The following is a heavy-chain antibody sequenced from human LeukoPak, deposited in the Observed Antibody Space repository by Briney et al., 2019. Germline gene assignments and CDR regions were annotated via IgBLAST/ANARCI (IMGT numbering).Heavy chain of an antibody. Sequence: PSETLSLTCTVSGGSISSGSYYWGWIRQPPGKGLEWIGSIYHSGSTYYNPSLKSRVTISVDTSKNQFSLKLSSVTAADTAVYYCARAPEDYDSSGYYFDYWGQGTLVTVSS. J-gene: IGHJ4*02. CDR2: IYHSGST. D-gene: IGHD3-22*01. CDR3: ARAPEDYDSSGYYFDY. CDR1: GGSISSGSYY. V-gene: IGHV4-39*07.